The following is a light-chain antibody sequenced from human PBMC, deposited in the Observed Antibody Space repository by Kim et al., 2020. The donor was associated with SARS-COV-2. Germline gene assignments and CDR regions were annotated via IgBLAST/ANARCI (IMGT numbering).Light chain of an antibody. V-gene: IGKV1-6*01. CDR2: AAS. CDR3: LQDFNYPRT. CDR1: QYIRND. Sequence: AIQMTQSPSSVSASVGDRVTITCRANQYIRNDLAWYQQQPGKAPKVLIYAASNLHTGVPSRFSGSGSGTDFTLTISSLQPEDSETYYCLQDFNYPRTFGQGTKVDIK. J-gene: IGKJ1*01.